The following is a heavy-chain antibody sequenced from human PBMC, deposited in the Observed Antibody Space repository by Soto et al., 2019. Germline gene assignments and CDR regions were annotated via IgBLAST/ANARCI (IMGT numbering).Heavy chain of an antibody. CDR3: AKPWFDDILTGPHSVFFDY. V-gene: IGHV3-23*01. CDR2: ISGSGGST. J-gene: IGHJ4*02. D-gene: IGHD3-9*01. CDR1: GFTFSSYA. Sequence: PGGSLRLACAASGFTFSSYAMSWVRQAPGKGLEWVSAISGSGGSTYYADSVKGRFTISRDNSKNTLYLQMNSLRAEDTAVYYCAKPWFDDILTGPHSVFFDYWGQGTLVTVSS.